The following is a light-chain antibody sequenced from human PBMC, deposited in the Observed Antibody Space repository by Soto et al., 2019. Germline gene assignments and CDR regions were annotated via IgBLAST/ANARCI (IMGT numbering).Light chain of an antibody. CDR1: SSDVGGYNY. V-gene: IGLV2-11*01. Sequence: QPVLTQPRSVSGSPGQSVAISCTGTSSDVGGYNYVSWYQQHPGQAPKLMIYDVSKRPSGVPDRFSGSKSGNTASLTVSGLQAEDEADYYCCSYAGSYTFVFGGGTKLTVL. CDR2: DVS. J-gene: IGLJ2*01. CDR3: CSYAGSYTFV.